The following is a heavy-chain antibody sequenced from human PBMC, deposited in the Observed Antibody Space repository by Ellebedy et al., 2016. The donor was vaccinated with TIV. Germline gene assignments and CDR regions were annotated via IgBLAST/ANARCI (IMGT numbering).Heavy chain of an antibody. CDR3: ARDHYFGAGTSYRAPYFYGVDV. CDR2: IIPIFGTS. CDR1: ESTFSNSA. J-gene: IGHJ6*02. Sequence: SVKVSXXASESTFSNSAISWVRQAPGQGLEWMGGIIPIFGTSDYAQKFQGRVTFTADGSTNTVYLEVSSLRPEDTAVYYCARDHYFGAGTSYRAPYFYGVDVWGQGTTVTVSS. D-gene: IGHD3-10*01. V-gene: IGHV1-69*13.